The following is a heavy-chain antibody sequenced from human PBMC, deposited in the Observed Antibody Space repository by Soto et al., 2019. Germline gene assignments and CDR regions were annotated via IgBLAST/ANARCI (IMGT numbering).Heavy chain of an antibody. CDR2: LYHSGST. CDR3: ARAGGLGAVAVDS. J-gene: IGHJ4*02. V-gene: IGHV4-30-2*01. D-gene: IGHD6-19*01. CDR1: GGSISSGGSS. Sequence: QLQLQESGSGLVKPSQTLSLTCAVSGGSISSGGSSWSWIRQPPGKGLEWIGYLYHSGSTYYNPSLKSRVPISVARSKNQFSLKLSSVTAADTAVYYCARAGGLGAVAVDSWGQGTLVTVSS.